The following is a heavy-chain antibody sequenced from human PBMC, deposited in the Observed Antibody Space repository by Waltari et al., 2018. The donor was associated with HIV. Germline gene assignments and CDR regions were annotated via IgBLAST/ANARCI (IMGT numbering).Heavy chain of an antibody. D-gene: IGHD3-16*01. V-gene: IGHV3-13*01. CDR3: ARTLAQGWGLDY. CDR1: GFTFSSHG. Sequence: EVQLVASGGGLVQPGGSLRLSCAASGFTFSSHGMHCVRQATGKGLEWVSAIGTAGDTYYPGSVKGRFTISRENAKNSLYLQMNSLRAEDTAVYYCARTLAQGWGLDYWGQGTLVTVSS. CDR2: IGTAGDT. J-gene: IGHJ4*02.